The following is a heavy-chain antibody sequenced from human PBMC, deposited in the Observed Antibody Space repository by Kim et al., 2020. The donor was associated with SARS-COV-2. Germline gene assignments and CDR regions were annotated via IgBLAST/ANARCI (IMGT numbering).Heavy chain of an antibody. CDR2: ISSYSGNT. Sequence: ASVKVSCKTSGYIFISYGIGWMRQAPGQGPEWMGWISSYSGNTTYAQKFQDRVTLTIDASTSTAYMDLRSLRSDDTAVYYCARAPGSRRGLAVLTWFDPWGQGTLVTVSS. V-gene: IGHV1-18*01. CDR1: GYIFISYG. D-gene: IGHD3-10*01. J-gene: IGHJ5*02. CDR3: ARAPGSRRGLAVLTWFDP.